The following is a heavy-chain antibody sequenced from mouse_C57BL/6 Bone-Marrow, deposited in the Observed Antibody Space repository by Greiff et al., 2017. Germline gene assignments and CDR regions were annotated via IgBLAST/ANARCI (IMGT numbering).Heavy chain of an antibody. V-gene: IGHV5-4*01. CDR1: GFTFSSYA. CDR3: ARDPLSYDDAWFAY. J-gene: IGHJ3*01. Sequence: DVKLVESGGGLVKPGGSLKLSCAASGFTFSSYAMSWVRQTPEKRLEWVATISDGGSYTYYPDNVKGRFTISRDNAKNNLYLQMSHLKSEDTAMYYGARDPLSYDDAWFAYWGQGTLVTVSA. D-gene: IGHD2-4*01. CDR2: ISDGGSYT.